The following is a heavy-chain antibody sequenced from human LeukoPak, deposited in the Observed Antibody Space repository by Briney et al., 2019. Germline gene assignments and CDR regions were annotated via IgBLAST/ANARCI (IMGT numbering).Heavy chain of an antibody. D-gene: IGHD3-22*01. CDR3: ARGKDYYDSSGHFEYFQH. V-gene: IGHV1-69*05. Sequence: SVKVSCKASGGTFSSYAISWVRQAPGQGLEWMGGIIPIFGTANYAQKFQGRVTITTDESTSTAYMELSSLRSEDTAVYYCARGKDYYDSSGHFEYFQHWGQGTLVTVSS. CDR2: IIPIFGTA. J-gene: IGHJ1*01. CDR1: GGTFSSYA.